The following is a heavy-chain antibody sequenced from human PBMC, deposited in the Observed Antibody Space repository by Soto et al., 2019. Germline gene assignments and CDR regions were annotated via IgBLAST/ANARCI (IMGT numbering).Heavy chain of an antibody. Sequence: EVQLLESGGGLVQPGGSLRLSCAASGFTFSSYAMSWVRQAPGKGLEWVSAISGSGGSTYYADSVKGRFTISRDNSKNTLYLQMNSLRGEDTVVYYCAKWMKKEASGYEGDYWGQGTLVTVSS. CDR2: ISGSGGST. V-gene: IGHV3-23*01. J-gene: IGHJ4*02. CDR3: AKWMKKEASGYEGDY. D-gene: IGHD3-22*01. CDR1: GFTFSSYA.